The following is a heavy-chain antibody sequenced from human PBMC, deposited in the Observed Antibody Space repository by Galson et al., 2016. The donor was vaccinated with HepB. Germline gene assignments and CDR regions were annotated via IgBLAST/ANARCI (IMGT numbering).Heavy chain of an antibody. CDR1: GGTFSSYA. D-gene: IGHD3-22*01. CDR2: IIPILNTA. V-gene: IGHV1-69*13. J-gene: IGHJ1*01. CDR3: ARADSSSYGYYFQH. Sequence: SVKVSCKASGGTFSSYAFSWVRQAPGQGLEWMGGIIPILNTAKYAQKSQGRVTTTADESSGTAYMELSSLRSEDTAVYYCARADSSSYGYYFQHWGQGTLVTVSS.